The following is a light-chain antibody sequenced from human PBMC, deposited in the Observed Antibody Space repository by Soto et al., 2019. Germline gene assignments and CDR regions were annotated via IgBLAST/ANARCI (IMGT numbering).Light chain of an antibody. CDR3: QQYNSWT. Sequence: DIQMTQSPSTLSASVGDRDTITCRASQSISSWLAWYQQKTGKAPKLLIYDASSLESGVPSRFSGSGSGTEFTLTISSLQPDDFATYYCQQYNSWTFGQGTKWIS. CDR1: QSISSW. V-gene: IGKV1-5*01. CDR2: DAS. J-gene: IGKJ1*01.